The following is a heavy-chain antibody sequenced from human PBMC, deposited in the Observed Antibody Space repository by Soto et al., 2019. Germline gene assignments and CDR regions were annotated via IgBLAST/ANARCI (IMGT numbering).Heavy chain of an antibody. D-gene: IGHD5-12*01. Sequence: GGFLRLRCGASGVTVSSSYMRWVLKEPGKGLEWVSVIYSGGSTYYADSVKGRFTISRDNSKNTLYLQMNSLRAEDTAVYYCARDHEGYEKWASFDYWGQGTLVTVSS. V-gene: IGHV3-66*01. CDR1: GVTVSSSY. CDR3: ARDHEGYEKWASFDY. CDR2: IYSGGST. J-gene: IGHJ4*02.